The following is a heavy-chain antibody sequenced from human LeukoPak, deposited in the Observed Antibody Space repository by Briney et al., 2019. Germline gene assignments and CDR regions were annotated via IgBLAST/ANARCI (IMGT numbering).Heavy chain of an antibody. CDR1: GFTFSNAW. CDR3: ARGSGSSWYFYFDY. V-gene: IGHV3-20*04. Sequence: GGSLRLSCVVSGFTFSNAWLSWVRQAPGKGLEWVSGIKWDGGRTGYADSVKGRFTISRDNAKNSVYLQMNSLRAEDTALYYCARGSGSSWYFYFDYWGQGTLVTVSS. D-gene: IGHD6-13*01. CDR2: IKWDGGRT. J-gene: IGHJ4*02.